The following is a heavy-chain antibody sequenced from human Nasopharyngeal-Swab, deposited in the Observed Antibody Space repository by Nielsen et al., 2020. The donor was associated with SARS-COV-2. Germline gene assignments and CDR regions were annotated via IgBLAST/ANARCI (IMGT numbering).Heavy chain of an antibody. CDR2: ISGNGGSK. CDR3: AKRDDYYESSGLGD. V-gene: IGHV3-23*01. Sequence: GGSLRLSCASSGFTFITYAMYWVLQTPAKGLEWGSNISGNGGSKYYADSVKGRFTISRDNSKNTLYLQMNSLKAEDTAGYYCAKRDDYYESSGLGDWGQGTLVTVSS. CDR1: GFTFITYA. D-gene: IGHD3-22*01. J-gene: IGHJ4*02.